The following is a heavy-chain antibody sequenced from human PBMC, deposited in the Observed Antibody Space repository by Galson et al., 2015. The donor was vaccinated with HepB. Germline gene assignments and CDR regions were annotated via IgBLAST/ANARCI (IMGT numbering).Heavy chain of an antibody. V-gene: IGHV1-2*02. Sequence: SVKVSCKASGYTFTGYYMHWVRQAPGQGLEWMGWINPNSGGTNYAQKFQGRVTMTRDTSISTAYLELSRLRSDDTAVYYCARGPTRYEFYFDYWGQGTLVTVSS. J-gene: IGHJ4*02. D-gene: IGHD1-14*01. CDR2: INPNSGGT. CDR3: ARGPTRYEFYFDY. CDR1: GYTFTGYY.